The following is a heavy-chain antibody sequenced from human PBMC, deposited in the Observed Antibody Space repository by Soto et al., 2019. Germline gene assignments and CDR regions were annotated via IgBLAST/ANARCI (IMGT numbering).Heavy chain of an antibody. CDR1: GYTLTELS. D-gene: IGHD1-1*01. J-gene: IGHJ5*02. CDR2: FDPEDGET. V-gene: IGHV1-24*01. CDR3: ARVDVWTPKYNWYDP. Sequence: ASVKVSCKVSGYTLTELSMHWVRQAPGKGLEWMGGFDPEDGETIYAQKFQGRVTMTDDTSTDTAYMELSSLRSEDTAVYYCARVDVWTPKYNWYDPWGQGTLVTVSS.